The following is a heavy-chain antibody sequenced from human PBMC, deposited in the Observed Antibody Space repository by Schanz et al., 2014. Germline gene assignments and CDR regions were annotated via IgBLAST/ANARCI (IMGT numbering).Heavy chain of an antibody. Sequence: EVQMVVSGGGLVQPGASLRLSCAASGFIFTYHPMNWVRQAPGKGLEWISYISSRGDIIYYADSVKGRFTLSRDNAKNSLFLQMNSLRAEDTAVHFCARGYCSSNTSCWDYFDYWGQGTLVTVSS. CDR3: ARGYCSSNTSCWDYFDY. CDR2: ISSRGDII. CDR1: GFIFTYHP. J-gene: IGHJ4*02. V-gene: IGHV3-48*01. D-gene: IGHD2-2*01.